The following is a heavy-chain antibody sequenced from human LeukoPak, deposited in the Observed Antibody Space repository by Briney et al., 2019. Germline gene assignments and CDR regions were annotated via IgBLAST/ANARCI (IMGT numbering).Heavy chain of an antibody. J-gene: IGHJ6*03. CDR3: ARRPLGWEQGSYYMDG. CDR1: GGTFSSYA. CDR2: IIPIFGTA. Sequence: GASVKVSCKASGGTFSSYAISWVRQAPGQGLEWMGGIIPIFGTANYAQKFQGRVTITADESTSTAYMELSSLRSEDTAVYYCARRPLGWEQGSYYMDGWGKGTTVTVSS. V-gene: IGHV1-69*01. D-gene: IGHD1-26*01.